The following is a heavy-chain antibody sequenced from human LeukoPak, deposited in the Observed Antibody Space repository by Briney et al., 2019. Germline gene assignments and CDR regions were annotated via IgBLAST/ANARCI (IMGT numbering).Heavy chain of an antibody. D-gene: IGHD6-6*01. Sequence: PSETLSLTCTVSGGSISSSSYYWGWIRQPPGKGLEWIGHIYFSGSTNYNASLQSRVTISVDTSKNQFSLKLSSVTAADTAVYYCARDDGPPRDWFDPWGQGTLVTASS. J-gene: IGHJ5*02. CDR3: ARDDGPPRDWFDP. CDR2: IYFSGST. CDR1: GGSISSSSYY. V-gene: IGHV4-39*07.